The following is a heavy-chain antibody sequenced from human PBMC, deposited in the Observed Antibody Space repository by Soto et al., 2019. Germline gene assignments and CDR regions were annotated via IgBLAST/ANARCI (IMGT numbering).Heavy chain of an antibody. CDR3: ARHGLTAYMVYYFDF. CDR1: GGSIISNSYY. Sequence: SETLSLTCTVSGGSIISNSYYWGWIRQPPGKGLEWIGSIFHSGSTYYNPSLKSRVTMSVDTSKNQFSLTLASVTAADTAVYYCARHGLTAYMVYYFDFWGQGTLVTVSS. V-gene: IGHV4-39*01. J-gene: IGHJ4*02. D-gene: IGHD3-16*01. CDR2: IFHSGST.